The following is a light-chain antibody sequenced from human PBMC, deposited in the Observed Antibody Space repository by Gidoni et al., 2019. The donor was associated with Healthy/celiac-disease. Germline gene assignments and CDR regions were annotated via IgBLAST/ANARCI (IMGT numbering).Light chain of an antibody. CDR1: SSDVGGYNY. CDR2: EVS. Sequence: QSALTQPASVSGSPGQSITISCTGTSSDVGGYNYVSWYQQHPGKAPHLMIYEVSNRPSGGSNRFSGSKSGNTASLTISGRQAEDEADYYCSSYTSSSTRVFGGGTKLTVL. CDR3: SSYTSSSTRV. J-gene: IGLJ3*02. V-gene: IGLV2-14*01.